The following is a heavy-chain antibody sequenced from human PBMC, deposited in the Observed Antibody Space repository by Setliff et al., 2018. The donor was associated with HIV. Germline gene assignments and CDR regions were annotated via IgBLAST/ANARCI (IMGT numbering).Heavy chain of an antibody. J-gene: IGHJ4*02. V-gene: IGHV1-8*02. CDR2: MNPNTGDT. CDR1: GYSFTNYD. Sequence: ASVKVSCKASGYSFTNYDIHWVRQAAGQGLEWMGWMNPNTGDTGYAPKVQGRVSMTRDTSISTAYMALSSLRSEDTAVYYCARGVGAAGDYWGQGTQVTVSS. D-gene: IGHD1-26*01. CDR3: ARGVGAAGDY.